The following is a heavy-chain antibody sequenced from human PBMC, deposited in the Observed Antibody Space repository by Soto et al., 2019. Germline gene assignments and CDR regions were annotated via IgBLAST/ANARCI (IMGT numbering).Heavy chain of an antibody. D-gene: IGHD3-22*01. CDR1: GGTFSSYA. CDR3: ARNRNQTLNYYDSSGYYYY. Sequence: SSVKVSCKASGGTFSSYAISWVRQAPGQGLEWMGGIIPIFGTANYAQKFQGRVTITADESTSTAYMELSSLRSEDTAVYYCARNRNQTLNYYDSSGYYYYWGQGTLVTVPQ. J-gene: IGHJ4*02. V-gene: IGHV1-69*13. CDR2: IIPIFGTA.